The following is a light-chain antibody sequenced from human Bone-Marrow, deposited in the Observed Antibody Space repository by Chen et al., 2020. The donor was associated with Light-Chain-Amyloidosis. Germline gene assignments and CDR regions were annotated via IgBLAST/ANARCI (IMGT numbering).Light chain of an antibody. CDR1: SSTIGTNT. CDR2: NTN. V-gene: IGLV1-44*01. Sequence: QPALTQPPSASGTPGQRVTISCSGSSSTIGTNTVNWYQQLPGTAPKLLIYNTNQRPSGVPDRFSGSKSGTSASLAISGLQSDDEADYYCASWDDSLNALYVFGTGTKVTVL. J-gene: IGLJ1*01. CDR3: ASWDDSLNALYV.